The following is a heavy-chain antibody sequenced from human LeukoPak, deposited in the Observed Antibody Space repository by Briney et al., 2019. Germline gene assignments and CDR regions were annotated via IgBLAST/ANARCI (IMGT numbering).Heavy chain of an antibody. CDR3: ARDKARYNDY. CDR2: IYYSGST. J-gene: IGHJ4*02. V-gene: IGHV4-59*01. CDR1: GGSISSYN. D-gene: IGHD5-24*01. Sequence: PSETPSLTYTVSGGSISSYNWSSIRQPPGKGLEWIGYIYYSGSTTYNPSLKSRVSISVDTSKNRFSLRLSSVTAADTAVYYFARDKARYNDYWGQGTLVSVSS.